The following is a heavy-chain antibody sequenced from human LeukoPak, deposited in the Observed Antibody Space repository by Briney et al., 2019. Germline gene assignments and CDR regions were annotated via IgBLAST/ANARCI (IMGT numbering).Heavy chain of an antibody. D-gene: IGHD5-24*01. CDR3: AKAGRDGYNCDY. CDR1: GFTFSSYA. Sequence: GGSLRLSCAASGFTFSSYAMSWVRQAPGKGLEWVSAISGSGGSTYYTDSVKGRFTISRDNSKNTLYLQMNSLRAEDTAVYYCAKAGRDGYNCDYWGQGTLVTVSP. CDR2: ISGSGGST. J-gene: IGHJ4*02. V-gene: IGHV3-23*01.